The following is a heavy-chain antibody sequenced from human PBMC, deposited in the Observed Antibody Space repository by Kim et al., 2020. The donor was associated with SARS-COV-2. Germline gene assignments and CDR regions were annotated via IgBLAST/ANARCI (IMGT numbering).Heavy chain of an antibody. CDR2: ISYDGSNI. Sequence: GGSLRLSCAASEFTFNSYGMHWVRQAPGRGLEWVAFISYDGSNIKYADSVKGRFTISRDTSKHTLYLQMNSLKTEDTAVYYCAKVRVAAAVWECTDYWGQGTLVTVSS. CDR1: EFTFNSYG. CDR3: AKVRVAAAVWECTDY. J-gene: IGHJ4*02. D-gene: IGHD6-25*01. V-gene: IGHV3-30*18.